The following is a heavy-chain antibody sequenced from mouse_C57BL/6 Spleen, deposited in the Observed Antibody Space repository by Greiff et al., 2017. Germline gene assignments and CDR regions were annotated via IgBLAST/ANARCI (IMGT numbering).Heavy chain of an antibody. CDR1: GYTFTSYG. J-gene: IGHJ1*03. D-gene: IGHD1-1*01. V-gene: IGHV1-81*01. CDR2: IYPRSGNT. Sequence: QVQLQQSGAELARPGASVKLSCKASGYTFTSYGISWVKQRPGQGLEWIGEIYPRSGNTYYNEKFKGKATLTADKSSSTAYMELRSLTSEDSAVYFCARNQDYGSLRWYFDVWGTGTTVTVSS. CDR3: ARNQDYGSLRWYFDV.